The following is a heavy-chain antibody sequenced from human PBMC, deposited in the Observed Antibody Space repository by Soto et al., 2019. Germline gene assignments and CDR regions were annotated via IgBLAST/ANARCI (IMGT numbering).Heavy chain of an antibody. J-gene: IGHJ4*02. V-gene: IGHV4-39*02. Sequence: SETLSLTCIVSGESFSRTIYYCGRIRQPPGKGLEWIGIIYYSGSTYYNPSLKSRVTISVDTSKNHFSLKLTSVTAADTALYYCARPAGSGWFYFDSWGQGSQVTVSS. CDR3: ARPAGSGWFYFDS. CDR1: GESFSRTIYY. D-gene: IGHD6-13*01. CDR2: IYYSGST.